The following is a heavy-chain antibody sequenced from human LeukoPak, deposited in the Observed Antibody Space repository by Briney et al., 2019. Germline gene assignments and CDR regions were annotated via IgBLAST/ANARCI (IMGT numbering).Heavy chain of an antibody. J-gene: IGHJ5*02. CDR1: GFTFSSYG. CDR2: IRYDGSNK. V-gene: IGHV3-30*02. D-gene: IGHD3-10*01. Sequence: PGGSLRLSCAASGFTFSSYGMHWVRQAPGKGLEWGVFIRYDGSNKYYADSVKGRFTISRDNSKNTLYLQMNSLRAEDTAVYYCAKGALLWFGELYSWFDPWGQGTLVTVSS. CDR3: AKGALLWFGELYSWFDP.